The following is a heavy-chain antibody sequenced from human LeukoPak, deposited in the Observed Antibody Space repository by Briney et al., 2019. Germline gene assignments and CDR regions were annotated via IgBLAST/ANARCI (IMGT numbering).Heavy chain of an antibody. CDR1: GGSISSGGYY. CDR2: ICYSGST. Sequence: PSQTLSLTCTVSGGSISSGGYYWSWIRQHPGKGLEWMGYICYSGSTYYNPSLKSRVTISVDTSKNQFSLKLSSVTAADTAVYYCARDRAYCGGDCLLYGMDVWGQGTTVTVSS. CDR3: ARDRAYCGGDCLLYGMDV. J-gene: IGHJ6*02. D-gene: IGHD2-21*02. V-gene: IGHV4-31*03.